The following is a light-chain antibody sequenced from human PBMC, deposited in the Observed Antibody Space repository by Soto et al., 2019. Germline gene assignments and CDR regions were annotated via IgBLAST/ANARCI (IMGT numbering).Light chain of an antibody. V-gene: IGKV3-11*01. Sequence: EIVLTQSPATLSLSPGERATLSCRASQSVSSYLAWYQQKPGQAPRLLIYDASNRATVIPARFSGSGSGTDFTLTISSLQPEDFAVAYCQQRSTWPLTFGGGTKVESK. CDR3: QQRSTWPLT. CDR1: QSVSSY. J-gene: IGKJ4*01. CDR2: DAS.